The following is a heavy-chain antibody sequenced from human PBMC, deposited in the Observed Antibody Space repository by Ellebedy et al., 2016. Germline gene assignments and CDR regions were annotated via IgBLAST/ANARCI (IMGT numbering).Heavy chain of an antibody. D-gene: IGHD6-6*01. CDR1: GGTFSSYA. CDR3: ARHPQGQLAPGYFQH. V-gene: IGHV1-69*13. Sequence: SVKVSXXASGGTFSSYAISWVRQAPGQGLEWMGGIIPIFGTANYAQKFQGRVTITADESTSTAYMELSSLRSEDTAVYYCARHPQGQLAPGYFQHWGQGTLVTVSS. J-gene: IGHJ1*01. CDR2: IIPIFGTA.